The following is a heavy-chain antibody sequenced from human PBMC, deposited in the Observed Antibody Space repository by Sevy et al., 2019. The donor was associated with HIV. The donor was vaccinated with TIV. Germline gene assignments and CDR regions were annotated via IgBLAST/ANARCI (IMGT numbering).Heavy chain of an antibody. CDR1: GGSISSYY. CDR3: ARMNYSASAPGSWFDP. J-gene: IGHJ5*02. Sequence: SQTLSLTCTVSGGSISSYYWSWIRQPPGKGLEWIAYMYYSGITNYSPSLKSRLTISIDTSKNHFSLKLRSVTAADTAVYYCARMNYSASAPGSWFDPWGQGTLVTVSS. V-gene: IGHV4-59*01. D-gene: IGHD1-26*01. CDR2: MYYSGIT.